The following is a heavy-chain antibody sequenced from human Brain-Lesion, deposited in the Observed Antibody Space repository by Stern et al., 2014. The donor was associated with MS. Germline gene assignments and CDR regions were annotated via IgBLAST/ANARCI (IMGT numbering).Heavy chain of an antibody. D-gene: IGHD2/OR15-2a*01. CDR1: GFTFGSCA. CDR2: VSYDRSNK. V-gene: IGHV3-30*18. J-gene: IGHJ5*02. Sequence: VHLVESGGGVVQPGRPLRLSCVASGFTFGSCAMHWVRQAPGKGLGWVAGVSYDRSNKYYADSVKGRFTISRDNSQNTLYMQMSSLRPEDTAVYYCAKDRQYLTYFFDHWGQGSLVTVSS. CDR3: AKDRQYLTYFFDH.